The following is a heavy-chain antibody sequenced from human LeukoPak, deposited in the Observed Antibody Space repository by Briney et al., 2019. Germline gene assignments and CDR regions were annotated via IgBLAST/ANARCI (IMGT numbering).Heavy chain of an antibody. V-gene: IGHV4-59*11. Sequence: PSETLSLTCTVSDGSIRRHHWRWTRQPPGKGLEWIGYIYYTGTTNYNPSLERRVTMSVDTSKNQFSLKLTSVTAADTSVYYCARGLSLRWLQPYYFDCWGQGTLVTVSS. CDR3: ARGLSLRWLQPYYFDC. CDR1: DGSIRRHH. J-gene: IGHJ4*02. D-gene: IGHD5-24*01. CDR2: IYYTGTT.